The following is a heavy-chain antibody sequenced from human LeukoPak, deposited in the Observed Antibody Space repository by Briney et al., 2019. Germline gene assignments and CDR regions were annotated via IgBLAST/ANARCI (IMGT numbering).Heavy chain of an antibody. D-gene: IGHD2/OR15-2a*01. CDR1: GGSISSSSYY. Sequence: SETLSLTCTVSGGSISSSSYYWGWIRQPPGKGLEWIGSIYYSGSTYYNPSLKSRVTISVDTSKNQFSLKLSSVTAADTAVYYCASGKLGLLSVPSSSGKFYDYYGMDVWGQGTTVTVSS. V-gene: IGHV4-39*01. CDR3: ASGKLGLLSVPSSSGKFYDYYGMDV. CDR2: IYYSGST. J-gene: IGHJ6*02.